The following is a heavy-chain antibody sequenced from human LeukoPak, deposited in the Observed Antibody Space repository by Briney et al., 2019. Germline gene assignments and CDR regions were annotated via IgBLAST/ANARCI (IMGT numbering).Heavy chain of an antibody. CDR3: TREDNWYFDL. Sequence: KPGGSLRLSCAASGFTFSDYYMTWIRQAPGKGLEWLSYINTGSTYTNYANSVKGRFTIPRDNVKNSLYLQLNSLRAEDTAVYYCTREDNWYFDLWGRGTLVTVSS. CDR1: GFTFSDYY. V-gene: IGHV3-11*05. CDR2: INTGSTYT. J-gene: IGHJ2*01.